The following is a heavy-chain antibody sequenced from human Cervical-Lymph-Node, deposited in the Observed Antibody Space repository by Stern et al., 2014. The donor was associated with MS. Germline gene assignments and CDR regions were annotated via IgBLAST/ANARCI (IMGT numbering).Heavy chain of an antibody. CDR2: VSAYNGNT. Sequence: VQLVQSGAGGKKPGASGKVSCKASGYSFTSYGIRWVLQAPGQGLDLMGWVSAYNGNTNYSQKLQGRVTMTTDTSTSTAYMELRSLRSDDTAVYYCARGLLGSENAFDIWGQGTMVTVSS. CDR3: ARGLLGSENAFDI. V-gene: IGHV1-18*01. J-gene: IGHJ3*02. D-gene: IGHD2-15*01. CDR1: GYSFTSYG.